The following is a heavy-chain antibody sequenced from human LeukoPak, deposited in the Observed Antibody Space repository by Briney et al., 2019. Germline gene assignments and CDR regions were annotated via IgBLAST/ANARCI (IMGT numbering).Heavy chain of an antibody. CDR1: GSTFSSYW. Sequence: GGSLRLSCAASGSTFSSYWMSWVRQAPGKGLEWVANIKKDGSEKYSVDCVKGRFTISSDNAKNSLYLQMNSLRTEDTAVYYCARDVRGSVTSYFYYYMGVWGKGTTVTVSS. CDR2: IKKDGSEK. J-gene: IGHJ6*03. D-gene: IGHD5-18*01. CDR3: ARDVRGSVTSYFYYYMGV. V-gene: IGHV3-7*01.